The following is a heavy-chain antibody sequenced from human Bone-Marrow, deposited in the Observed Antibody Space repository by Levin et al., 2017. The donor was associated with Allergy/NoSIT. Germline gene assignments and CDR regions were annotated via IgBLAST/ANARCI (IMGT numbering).Heavy chain of an antibody. J-gene: IGHJ6*03. CDR3: ARDRGITMVRGVSTTYYYDYMDV. Sequence: GESLKISCAASGFTFSSYGMHWVRQAPGKGLEWVAVIWYDGSNKYYADSVKGRFTISRDNSKNTLYLQMNSLRAEDTAVYYCARDRGITMVRGVSTTYYYDYMDVWGKGTTVTVSS. CDR1: GFTFSSYG. D-gene: IGHD3-10*01. CDR2: IWYDGSNK. V-gene: IGHV3-33*01.